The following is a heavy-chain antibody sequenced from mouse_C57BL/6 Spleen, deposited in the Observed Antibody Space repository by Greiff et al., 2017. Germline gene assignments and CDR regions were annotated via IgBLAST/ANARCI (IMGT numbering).Heavy chain of an antibody. CDR3: ARSYGNYDLAY. Sequence: VQLKESGAELVKPGASVKISCKASGYAFSSYWMNWVKQRPGKGLEWIGQIYPGDGDTNYNGKFKGKATLTADKSSSTAYMQLSSLTSEDSAVYFCARSYGNYDLAYWGQGTLVTVSA. D-gene: IGHD2-10*02. J-gene: IGHJ3*01. CDR2: IYPGDGDT. CDR1: GYAFSSYW. V-gene: IGHV1-80*01.